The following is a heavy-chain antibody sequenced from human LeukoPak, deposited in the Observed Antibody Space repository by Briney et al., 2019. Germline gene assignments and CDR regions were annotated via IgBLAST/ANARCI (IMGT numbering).Heavy chain of an antibody. CDR3: ASTMIVVADTRAFDY. CDR1: GGSISSGSYY. J-gene: IGHJ4*02. Sequence: TSQTLSLTCTVSGGSISSGSYYWSWIRQPAGKGLEWIGRIYTSGSTNYNPSLKSRVTISVDTSKNQFSLKLSSVTAADTAVYYCASTMIVVADTRAFDYWGQGTLVTVSS. CDR2: IYTSGST. D-gene: IGHD3-22*01. V-gene: IGHV4-61*02.